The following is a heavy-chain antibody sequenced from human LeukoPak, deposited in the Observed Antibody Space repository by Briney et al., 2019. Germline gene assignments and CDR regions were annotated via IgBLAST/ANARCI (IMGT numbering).Heavy chain of an antibody. J-gene: IGHJ6*04. Sequence: GGSLRLSCAASGFTFSDYGMTWVRQAPGKGLEWVSSISGGGDYIYYADSVKGRFTISRDNAKNSLYLQMNSLRAEDTAVYYCAELGITMIGGVWGKGTTVTISS. V-gene: IGHV3-21*01. CDR1: GFTFSDYG. CDR3: AELGITMIGGV. CDR2: ISGGGDYI. D-gene: IGHD3-10*02.